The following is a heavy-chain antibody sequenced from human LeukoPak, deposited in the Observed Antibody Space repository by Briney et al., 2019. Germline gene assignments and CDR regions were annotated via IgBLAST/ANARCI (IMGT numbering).Heavy chain of an antibody. CDR1: GITLSKST. CDR3: ATLYEIHSDY. D-gene: IGHD2/OR15-2a*01. Sequence: PGGSLRLSCSASGITLSKSTLSWVRLAPGKGLEWVSGISGSDTFYAGFVKGRFTISRDNSKNTAYLQLNSLTVADTAIYYCATLYEIHSDYWGQGILVTVSS. CDR2: ISGSDT. V-gene: IGHV3-23*01. J-gene: IGHJ4*02.